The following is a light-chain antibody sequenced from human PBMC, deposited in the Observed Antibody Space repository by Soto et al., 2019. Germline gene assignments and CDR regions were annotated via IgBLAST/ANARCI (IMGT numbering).Light chain of an antibody. V-gene: IGKV1-5*03. CDR2: KAS. CDR3: QQYNSYPWT. CDR1: QTISSW. J-gene: IGKJ1*01. Sequence: DVQMTQSPSTPSASVGDRVTITCRASQTISSWLAWYQQKPGQAPKLLIYKASSLESAVPSRFSGSGSGTEFTLTISGLQPDDFATYYCQQYNSYPWTFGQGTKVDIK.